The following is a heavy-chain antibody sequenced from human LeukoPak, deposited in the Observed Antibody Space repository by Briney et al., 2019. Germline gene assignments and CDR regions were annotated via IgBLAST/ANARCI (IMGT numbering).Heavy chain of an antibody. CDR3: ARDTNYYDSSGYYYGFVTMDRMDY. CDR2: IYYSGST. Sequence: PSETLSLTCTVSGGSISSSSYYWGWIRQPPGKGLEWIGSIYYSGSTYYNPSLKSRVTISVDRSKNQFSLKLSSVTAADTAVYYCARDTNYYDSSGYYYGFVTMDRMDYWGQGTLVTVSS. D-gene: IGHD3-22*01. J-gene: IGHJ4*02. CDR1: GGSISSSSYY. V-gene: IGHV4-39*07.